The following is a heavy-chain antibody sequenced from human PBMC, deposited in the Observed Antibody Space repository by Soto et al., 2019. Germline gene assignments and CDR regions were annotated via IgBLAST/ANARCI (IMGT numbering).Heavy chain of an antibody. D-gene: IGHD6-6*01. J-gene: IGHJ6*02. CDR2: ISYDGSNK. CDR1: GFTFSSYA. Sequence: QVQLVESGGGVVQPGRSLRLSCAASGFTFSSYAMHWVRQAPGKGLEWVAVISYDGSNKYYADSVKGRFTISRDNSKNTLYLQMNSLRAEDTAVYYWARDGAARPQYYYYYGMDVWGQGTTVTVSS. V-gene: IGHV3-30-3*01. CDR3: ARDGAARPQYYYYYGMDV.